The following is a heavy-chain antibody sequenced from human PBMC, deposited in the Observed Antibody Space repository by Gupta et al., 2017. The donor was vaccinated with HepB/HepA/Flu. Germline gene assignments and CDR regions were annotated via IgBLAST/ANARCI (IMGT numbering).Heavy chain of an antibody. CDR2: INPNSGGT. CDR1: GYSFTGQH. V-gene: IGHV1-2*04. CDR3: ARGGGIALEFDY. Sequence: QVQLVQSGAEVKKPGASVKVSCKASGYSFTGQHIHWVRQAPGQGLEWMGWINPNSGGTNYAQKFQDWVTMSRDTSISTAYMELRSLKSDDTAIYYCARGGGIALEFDYWGQGTLVIVSS. J-gene: IGHJ4*02. D-gene: IGHD6-13*01.